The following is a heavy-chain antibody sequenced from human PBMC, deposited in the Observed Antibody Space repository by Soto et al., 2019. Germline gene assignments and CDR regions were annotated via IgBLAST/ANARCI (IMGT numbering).Heavy chain of an antibody. CDR1: GGSISSGGYY. J-gene: IGHJ5*02. D-gene: IGHD3-22*01. Sequence: SETLSLTCTVSGGSISSGGYYWSWIRQHPGKGLEWIGYIYYSGSTYYNPSLKSRVTISVGTSKNQFSLKLSSVTAADTAVYYCAGQGNYYDSSGSWGWFDPWGQGTLVTVSS. CDR3: AGQGNYYDSSGSWGWFDP. V-gene: IGHV4-31*03. CDR2: IYYSGST.